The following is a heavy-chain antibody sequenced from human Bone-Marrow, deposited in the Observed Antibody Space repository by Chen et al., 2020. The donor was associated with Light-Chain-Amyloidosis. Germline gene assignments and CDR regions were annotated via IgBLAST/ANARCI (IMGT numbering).Heavy chain of an antibody. CDR2: IYYSGYS. V-gene: IGHV4-30-4*01. CDR1: GDSIGSGEYY. J-gene: IGHJ4*02. D-gene: IGHD4-4*01. CDR3: ASHSPGDYGNPGSDY. Sequence: QVQLQESGPGLVEPSQTLSLTCTVFGDSIGSGEYYWNWIRQSPGKGLEWIGYIYYSGYSYYNPSLKSRATISVDTSKNQFSLKLTSVTAEDTAVYYCASHSPGDYGNPGSDYWGQGTLVTVSS.